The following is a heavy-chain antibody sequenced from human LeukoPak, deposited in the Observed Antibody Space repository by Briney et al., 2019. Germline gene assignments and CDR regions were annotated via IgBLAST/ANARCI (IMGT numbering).Heavy chain of an antibody. CDR1: GGSFSGYY. D-gene: IGHD4-17*01. Sequence: SETLSLTCAVYGGSFSGYYWSWIRQHPGKGLEWIGYIYYNGSTYYNPPLKSRVTISVDTSKNHLSLKLSSVTAADTAVYYCARDDYGDYHADAFDIWGQGTMVTVSS. V-gene: IGHV4-31*11. CDR3: ARDDYGDYHADAFDI. J-gene: IGHJ3*02. CDR2: IYYNGST.